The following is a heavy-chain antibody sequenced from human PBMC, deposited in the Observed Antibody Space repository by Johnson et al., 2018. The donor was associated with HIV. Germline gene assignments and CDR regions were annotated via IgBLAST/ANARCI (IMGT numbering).Heavy chain of an antibody. V-gene: IGHV3-9*01. J-gene: IGHJ3*02. CDR2: ISWNSGSI. CDR3: ARDGNDGSPGNDAFDI. CDR1: GFTFSSYA. D-gene: IGHD1-14*01. Sequence: VESGGGVVQPGRSLRLSCAASGFTFSSYAMHWVRQAPGKGLEWVSGISWNSGSIGYADSVKGRFTISRDNAKNSLYLHMNSLRAEDTALYYCARDGNDGSPGNDAFDIWGQGTMVTVSS.